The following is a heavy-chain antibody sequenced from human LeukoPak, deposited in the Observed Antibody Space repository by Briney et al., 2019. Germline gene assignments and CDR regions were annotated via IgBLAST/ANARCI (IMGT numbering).Heavy chain of an antibody. D-gene: IGHD3-10*01. V-gene: IGHV4-4*07. Sequence: SETLSLTCTVSGGSIVSHYWNWIRQPAGRGLEWIGRFYASGTTNTSPSLKSRVTMSVDTSKNQFSLKLSSVTAADTAVYYCARVKFAYYMDVWGKGTTVTVSS. CDR1: GGSIVSHY. J-gene: IGHJ6*03. CDR3: ARVKFAYYMDV. CDR2: FYASGTT.